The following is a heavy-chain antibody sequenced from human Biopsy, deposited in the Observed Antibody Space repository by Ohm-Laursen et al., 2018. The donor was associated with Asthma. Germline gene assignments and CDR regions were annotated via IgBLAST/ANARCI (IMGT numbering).Heavy chain of an antibody. Sequence: SLRLSCAASGFTFITYGMHWVRQAPGKGLEWGACISYDGSNKYYADSVKGRSTISRDNSKNTLYLQMNSLRAEDTAVYYCSREEPTSGWYQGSILRWGQGTLVTVSS. J-gene: IGHJ4*02. D-gene: IGHD6-19*01. CDR2: ISYDGSNK. V-gene: IGHV3-30*03. CDR3: SREEPTSGWYQGSILR. CDR1: GFTFITYG.